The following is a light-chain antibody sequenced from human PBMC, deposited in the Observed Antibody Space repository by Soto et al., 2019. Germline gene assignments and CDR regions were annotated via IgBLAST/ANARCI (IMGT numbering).Light chain of an antibody. CDR2: GAS. Sequence: IVMTQSPATLSLAPWERVTLSCRASESVSTNLAWYQQKAGQAPMLLIDGASTRATGIPARFSGSGSGTEFTLTISSLQSEDCAVYYCQQYSIWRTFGQGTKVDIK. CDR3: QQYSIWRT. CDR1: ESVSTN. J-gene: IGKJ1*01. V-gene: IGKV3-15*01.